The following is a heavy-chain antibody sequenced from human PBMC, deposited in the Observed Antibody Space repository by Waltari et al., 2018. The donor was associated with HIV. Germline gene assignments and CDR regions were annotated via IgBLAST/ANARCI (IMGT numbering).Heavy chain of an antibody. D-gene: IGHD3-22*01. CDR2: INPRSENS. CDR1: GHTFINHE. Sequence: QLYLMQSGPAVKRPGASVNISCRASGHTFINHEINWLRPAAGQGPGQGLEWMAWINPRSENSASAYKFEDRVGVTADLSMSTVYLELTNLTPRDTATYFCARNSSGRGNRFRYYGLDVWGQGTTVAVSS. CDR3: ARNSSGRGNRFRYYGLDV. V-gene: IGHV1-8*01. J-gene: IGHJ6*02.